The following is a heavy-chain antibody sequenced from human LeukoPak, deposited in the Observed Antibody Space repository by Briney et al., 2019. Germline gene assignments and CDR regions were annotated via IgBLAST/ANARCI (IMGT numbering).Heavy chain of an antibody. CDR2: IWYDGSNK. Sequence: PGGSLRLSCAASGFTFSSYGMHWVRQAPGKGLEWVAVIWYDGSNKYYADSVKGRFTISRDNSKNTLYLQMNSLRAEDTAVYYCAKDVVAGDFYYYYGMDVWGQGTTVTVSS. J-gene: IGHJ6*02. CDR3: AKDVVAGDFYYYYGMDV. D-gene: IGHD6-19*01. V-gene: IGHV3-33*06. CDR1: GFTFSSYG.